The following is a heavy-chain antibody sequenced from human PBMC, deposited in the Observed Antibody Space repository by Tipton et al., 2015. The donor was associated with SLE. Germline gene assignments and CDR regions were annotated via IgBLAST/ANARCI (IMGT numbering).Heavy chain of an antibody. CDR1: GGSISSSSYY. Sequence: TLSLTCTVSGGSISSSSYYLGWIRQPPWKGLELIWSIYYSGSTYYNPSLKSRVTISVDTSKNQFSLKLSSVTAADTAVYYCARDRSSTTVVTPVWYFDLWRRGTLVTVSS. CDR2: IYYSGST. CDR3: ARDRSSTTVVTPVWYFDL. D-gene: IGHD4-23*01. V-gene: IGHV4-39*07. J-gene: IGHJ2*01.